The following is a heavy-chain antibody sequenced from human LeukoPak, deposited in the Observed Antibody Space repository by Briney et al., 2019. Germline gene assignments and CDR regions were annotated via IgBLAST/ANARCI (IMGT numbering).Heavy chain of an antibody. D-gene: IGHD3-3*01. J-gene: IGHJ4*02. CDR2: ISYDGSNK. V-gene: IGHV3-30-3*01. Sequence: GGSLRLSCAASGFTFSSYAMHWVRQAPGKGLEWVAVISYDGSNKYYADSVKGRFTISRDNSKSTLYLQMNSLRAEDTAVYYCAKGQVYDFWSGPVFDYWGQGTLVTVSS. CDR3: AKGQVYDFWSGPVFDY. CDR1: GFTFSSYA.